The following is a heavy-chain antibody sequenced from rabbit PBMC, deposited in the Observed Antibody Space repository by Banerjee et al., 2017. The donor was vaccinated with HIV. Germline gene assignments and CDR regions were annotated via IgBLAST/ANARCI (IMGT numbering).Heavy chain of an antibody. CDR2: IAAGSSGST. V-gene: IGHV1S45*01. D-gene: IGHD4-1*01. Sequence: QEQLEESGGRLVTPGGSLTLTCTASGFTLSSYWISWVRQAPGKGLEWIACIAAGSSGSTYYASWAKGRFTISKTSSTTVTLQMTSLTAADTATYFCARDLAGVIGWNFNLWGPGTLVTVS. CDR3: ARDLAGVIGWNFNL. CDR1: GFTLSSYW. J-gene: IGHJ4*01.